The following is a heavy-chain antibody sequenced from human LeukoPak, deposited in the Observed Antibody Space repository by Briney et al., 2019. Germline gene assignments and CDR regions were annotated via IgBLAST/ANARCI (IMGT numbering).Heavy chain of an antibody. D-gene: IGHD6-6*01. V-gene: IGHV4-39*01. CDR2: IYYSGST. CDR3: ARHEGIAARPGWFDP. J-gene: IGHJ5*02. Sequence: GSLRLSCAASGFTFSNCPMSWVRQAPGKGLEWIGSIYYSGSTYYNPSLKSRVTISVDTSKNQFSLKLSSVTAADTAVYYCARHEGIAARPGWFDPWGQGTLVTVSS. CDR1: GFTFSNCP.